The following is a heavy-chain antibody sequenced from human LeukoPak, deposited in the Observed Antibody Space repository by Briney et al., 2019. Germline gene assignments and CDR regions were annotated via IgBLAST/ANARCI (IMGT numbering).Heavy chain of an antibody. CDR1: GYTFSSYG. Sequence: GASVKVSCKASGYTFSSYGIRWVRQAPGQGLEWMGWISAYNGNTNYAQKLQGRVTMTTDTSTSTAYMELRSLRSDDTAVYYCAAPLCSGGSCYSGEYFQHWGQGTLVTVSS. CDR2: ISAYNGNT. D-gene: IGHD2-15*01. CDR3: AAPLCSGGSCYSGEYFQH. V-gene: IGHV1-18*01. J-gene: IGHJ1*01.